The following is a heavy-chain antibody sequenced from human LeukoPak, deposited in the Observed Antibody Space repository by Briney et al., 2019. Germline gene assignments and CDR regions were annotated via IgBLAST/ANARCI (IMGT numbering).Heavy chain of an antibody. V-gene: IGHV3-30*04. CDR2: ISYDGSNK. CDR1: GFTFSSYA. J-gene: IGHJ5*02. D-gene: IGHD2-15*01. Sequence: GRSLRLSCAASGFTFSSYAMHWVRQAPGKGLEWVAVISYDGSNKYYADSVKGRFTISRDNSKNTLYLQMNSLRAEDTAVYYCARAGCSGGSCYLLASWFDPWGQGTLVTVSS. CDR3: ARAGCSGGSCYLLASWFDP.